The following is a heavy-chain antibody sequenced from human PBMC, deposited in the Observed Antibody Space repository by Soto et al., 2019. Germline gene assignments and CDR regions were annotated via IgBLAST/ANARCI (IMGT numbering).Heavy chain of an antibody. Sequence: QLQLQESGPGLVKPSETLSLTCTVSGGSIRSTTYYWGWIRQPPGKGLEWIGSFFYSGGTYYNPSLESRVTMSADTSKNQFSLNLNSVSAADTAVYYCARRSGPTSDWYFDLWGRGALVTVSS. CDR3: ARRSGPTSDWYFDL. CDR2: FFYSGGT. J-gene: IGHJ2*01. CDR1: GGSIRSTTYY. V-gene: IGHV4-39*01.